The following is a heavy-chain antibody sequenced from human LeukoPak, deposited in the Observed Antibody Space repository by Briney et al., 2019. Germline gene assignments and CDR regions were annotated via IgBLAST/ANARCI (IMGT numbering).Heavy chain of an antibody. CDR1: GFTFSSFA. CDR2: ISYDGNNK. Sequence: GESLKISCPASGFTFSSFAMRWVRQAPGKGLECVAVISYDGNNKYYADSVKGRFTVSRDNSKNTLYLQMNSLRAEDTAVYFCARDYYDSSGGRFDYWGQGTLVTVSP. V-gene: IGHV3-30-3*01. D-gene: IGHD3-22*01. CDR3: ARDYYDSSGGRFDY. J-gene: IGHJ4*02.